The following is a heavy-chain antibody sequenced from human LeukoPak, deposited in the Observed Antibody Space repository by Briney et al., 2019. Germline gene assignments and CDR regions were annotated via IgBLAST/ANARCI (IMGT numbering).Heavy chain of an antibody. V-gene: IGHV3-48*01. CDR2: ISSGSGTI. Sequence: GGSLRLSCAASGSTFSSYNINWVRQAPGKGLEWVSYISSGSGTIYYTDSVKGRFTISRDNAKNSLFLQMNSLRAEDTAVYYCAALRGLQNWYFDLWGRGTLVTVSS. D-gene: IGHD4-17*01. CDR3: AALRGLQNWYFDL. J-gene: IGHJ2*01. CDR1: GSTFSSYN.